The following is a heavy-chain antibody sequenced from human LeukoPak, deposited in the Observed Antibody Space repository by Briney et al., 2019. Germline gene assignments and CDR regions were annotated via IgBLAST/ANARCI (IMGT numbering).Heavy chain of an antibody. CDR2: ISSSGSTI. V-gene: IGHV3-48*03. D-gene: IGHD3-10*02. J-gene: IGHJ6*04. CDR1: GFTFSSYE. Sequence: GGSLRLSCAASGFTFSSYEMNWVRQAPGKGLEWVSYISSSGSTIYYPDSVKGRFPISRENAKTSLYLKMNSLRAEDTAVYYCAELGITIIGGVWGKGTTVTISS. CDR3: AELGITIIGGV.